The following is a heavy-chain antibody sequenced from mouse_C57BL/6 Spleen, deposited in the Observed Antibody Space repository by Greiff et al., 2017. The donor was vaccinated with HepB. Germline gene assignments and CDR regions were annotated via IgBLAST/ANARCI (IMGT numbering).Heavy chain of an antibody. D-gene: IGHD2-3*01. CDR1: GFTFSDYY. J-gene: IGHJ2*01. CDR2: INYDGSST. V-gene: IGHV5-16*01. Sequence: EVQLVESEGGLVQPGSSIKLSCTASGFTFSDYYMAWVRQVPEKGLEWVANINYDGSSTYYLDSLKSRFIISRDNAKNILYLQMSSLKSEDTATYYCARDWDGSYYFDYWGQGTTLTVSS. CDR3: ARDWDGSYYFDY.